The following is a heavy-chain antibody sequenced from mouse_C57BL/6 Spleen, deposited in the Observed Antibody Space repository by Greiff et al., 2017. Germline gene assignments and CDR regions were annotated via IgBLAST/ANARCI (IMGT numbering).Heavy chain of an antibody. CDR3: ARSRGNSYFDD. D-gene: IGHD2-1*01. J-gene: IGHJ2*01. V-gene: IGHV1-50*01. CDR1: GYTFTSYW. CDR2: IDPSDSYT. Sequence: VQLQQPGAELVKPGASVKLSCKASGYTFTSYWMQWVKQRPGQGLEWIGEIDPSDSYTNYNQQLKGKATLTVDTSSSTAYMQLSSLTSEDSAVYYCARSRGNSYFDDWGQGTTLTVSS.